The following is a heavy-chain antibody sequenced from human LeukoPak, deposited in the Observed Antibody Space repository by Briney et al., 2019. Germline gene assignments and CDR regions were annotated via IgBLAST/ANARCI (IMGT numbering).Heavy chain of an antibody. J-gene: IGHJ1*01. Sequence: GGSLRLSCAASGFTFSSYSMNWVRQAPGKGLEWVGFIRSKDYGATTEYAASVKGRFTISRDDSKSIAYLQMNSLKTEDTAVYYCSRDRYYGSGRGYFQHWGQGTLVTVSS. CDR1: GFTFSSYS. D-gene: IGHD3-10*01. V-gene: IGHV3-49*04. CDR2: IRSKDYGATT. CDR3: SRDRYYGSGRGYFQH.